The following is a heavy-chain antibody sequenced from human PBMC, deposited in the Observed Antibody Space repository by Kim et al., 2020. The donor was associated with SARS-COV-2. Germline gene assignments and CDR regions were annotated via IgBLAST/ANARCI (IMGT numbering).Heavy chain of an antibody. CDR1: GFTVTTYW. J-gene: IGHJ6*02. V-gene: IGHV3-74*03. CDR3: ASDTVLYGLDV. D-gene: IGHD4-4*01. Sequence: GGSLRLSCADSGFTVTTYWMHWARQAPGKGLEWVSRIKSEGTGITYADSVKGRFTISRDNANNTLYLQMDNLRDDDTAVYYCASDTVLYGLDVWGQGTMVTVSS. CDR2: IKSEGTGI.